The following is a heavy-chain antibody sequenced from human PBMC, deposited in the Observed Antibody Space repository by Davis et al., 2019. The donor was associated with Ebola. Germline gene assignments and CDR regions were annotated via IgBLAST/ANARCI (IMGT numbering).Heavy chain of an antibody. V-gene: IGHV3-23*01. J-gene: IGHJ3*01. CDR2: GTSADT. Sequence: GGSLRLSCSASGFIFSTYVMSWVRQAPGKGLEWVSTYGTSADTYYADSVKGRFTISRDNSKNTLYLQMNDLRVEDTAIYYCAKDNRNIWSEVWGQGTMVTVSS. D-gene: IGHD2/OR15-2a*01. CDR1: GFIFSTYV. CDR3: AKDNRNIWSEV.